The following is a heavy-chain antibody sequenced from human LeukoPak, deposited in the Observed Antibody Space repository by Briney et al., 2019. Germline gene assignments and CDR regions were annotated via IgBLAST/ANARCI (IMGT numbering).Heavy chain of an antibody. J-gene: IGHJ5*02. Sequence: ASVKVSCTASGYTFTSYDINWVRQATGQGLEWMGWMNPNSGNTGYAQKFQGRVTMTRNTSISTVYMELSSLRSEDTAVYYCARGSYYDSSGYLVGSWFDPWGQATLVTDSS. CDR2: MNPNSGNT. D-gene: IGHD3-22*01. CDR1: GYTFTSYD. CDR3: ARGSYYDSSGYLVGSWFDP. V-gene: IGHV1-8*01.